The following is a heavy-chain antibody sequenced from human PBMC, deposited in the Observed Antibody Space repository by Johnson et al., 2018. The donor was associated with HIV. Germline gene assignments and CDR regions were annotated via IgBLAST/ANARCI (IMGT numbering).Heavy chain of an antibody. CDR3: AKALSGSFDAFDI. Sequence: VQLVESGGGLVQPGRSLRLSCAASGFTFDEYAMHWVRQAPGKGLEWVSGISWNSDSIGYVDSVKGRFTISRDNAKNSLYLQMNSLRAEDTALYYCAKALSGSFDAFDIWGQGTMVTVSS. CDR1: GFTFDEYA. V-gene: IGHV3-9*01. J-gene: IGHJ3*02. D-gene: IGHD6-19*01. CDR2: ISWNSDSI.